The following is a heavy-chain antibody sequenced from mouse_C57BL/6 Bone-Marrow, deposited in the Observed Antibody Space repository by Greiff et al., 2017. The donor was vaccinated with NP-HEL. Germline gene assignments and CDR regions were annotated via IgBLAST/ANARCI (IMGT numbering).Heavy chain of an antibody. D-gene: IGHD2-4*01. V-gene: IGHV1-11*01. Sequence: VQLVESGAELASPGASVTLSCKASGYTFTDHIMNWVKKRPGQGLEWIGRIYPVSGETHYNQKFMGKATFSVDRSSSTVYMVLNSLTSEDPAVYYCGRPLYYDLDGALYYAMDYWGQGTSVTVSS. J-gene: IGHJ4*01. CDR3: GRPLYYDLDGALYYAMDY. CDR1: GYTFTDHI. CDR2: IYPVSGET.